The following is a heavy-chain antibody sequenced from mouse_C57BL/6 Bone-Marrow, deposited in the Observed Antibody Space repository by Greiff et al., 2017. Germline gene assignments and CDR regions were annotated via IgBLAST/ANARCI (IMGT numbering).Heavy chain of an antibody. CDR3: ARGIFYYDYDGYYAMDY. D-gene: IGHD2-4*01. J-gene: IGHJ4*01. CDR2: IDPSDSYT. Sequence: QVQLQQPGAELVKPGASVKLSCKASGYTFTSYWMQWVKQRPGQGLEWIGEIDPSDSYTNYNQKFKGKATLTVDTSSSTAYMQLSSLTSEDSAVYYCARGIFYYDYDGYYAMDYGGQGTSVTVSS. V-gene: IGHV1-50*01. CDR1: GYTFTSYW.